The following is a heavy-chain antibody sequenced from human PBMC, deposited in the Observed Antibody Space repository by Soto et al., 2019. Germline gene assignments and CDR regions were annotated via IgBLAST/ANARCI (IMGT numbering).Heavy chain of an antibody. CDR1: GFTFSSYA. Sequence: GGSLRLSCAASGFTFSSYAMSWVRQAPGKGLEWVSAISGSGGSTYYADSVKGRFTISRDNSKNTLYLQMNSLRAEDTAVYYCARATYSGYDIDYYGMDVWGQGTTVTVSS. V-gene: IGHV3-23*01. J-gene: IGHJ6*02. CDR3: ARATYSGYDIDYYGMDV. CDR2: ISGSGGST. D-gene: IGHD5-12*01.